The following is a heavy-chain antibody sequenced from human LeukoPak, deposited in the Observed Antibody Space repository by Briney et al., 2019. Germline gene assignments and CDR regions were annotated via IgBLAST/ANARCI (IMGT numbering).Heavy chain of an antibody. CDR2: INQDGSEK. CDR1: GFSFSVFW. V-gene: IGHV3-7*01. D-gene: IGHD2-15*01. J-gene: IGHJ4*02. CDR3: AREQCSGNSCYYY. Sequence: PGGSPRLSCAASGFSFSVFWMSWVRQAPGKGLEWVANINQDGSEKNYVDSVKGRFTISRDGAKNSLYLQMNSLRAEDAAVYYCAREQCSGNSCYYYWGQGTLVTVSS.